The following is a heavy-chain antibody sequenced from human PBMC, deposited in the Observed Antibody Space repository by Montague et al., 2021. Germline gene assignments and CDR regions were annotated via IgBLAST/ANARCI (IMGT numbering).Heavy chain of an antibody. D-gene: IGHD6-6*01. J-gene: IGHJ4*01. CDR1: GFTFSYYS. V-gene: IGHV3-21*01. Sequence: SLRLSCAASGFTFSYYSMLWVRQAPGQGLQWVSPIDSSSSYIFYVDSLKGRFTISRDNAKNSLSLQINSLRADDTAVYYCARYEVASSRSSIDYWGRGTLVTVSS. CDR3: ARYEVASSRSSIDY. CDR2: IDSSSSYI.